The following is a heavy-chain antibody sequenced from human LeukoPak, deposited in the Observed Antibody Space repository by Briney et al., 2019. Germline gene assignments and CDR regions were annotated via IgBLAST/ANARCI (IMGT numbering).Heavy chain of an antibody. J-gene: IGHJ3*02. V-gene: IGHV5-51*01. Sequence: GESLKISCKGSGYSFTSFWIGWVRQMPGKGLEWMGITHPGDSDTRYSPSFQGQVTISADKSISTAFLQWSSLKASDTAMYYCARVDSSSWYPDAFDIWGQGTMVTVSS. CDR1: GYSFTSFW. CDR2: THPGDSDT. CDR3: ARVDSSSWYPDAFDI. D-gene: IGHD6-13*01.